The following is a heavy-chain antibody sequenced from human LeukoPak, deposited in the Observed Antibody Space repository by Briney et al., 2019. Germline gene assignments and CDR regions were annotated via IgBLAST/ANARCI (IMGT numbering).Heavy chain of an antibody. CDR3: ARSVEYYYYYMDV. CDR1: GYTFTSYD. D-gene: IGHD4-23*01. Sequence: EASVKVSCKASGYTFTSYDINWVRQATGQGLEWMGWINPNSGNTGYAQKFQGRVTITRNTSISTAYMELSSLRSEDTAVYYCARSVEYYYYYMDVWGKGTTVTVSS. CDR2: INPNSGNT. V-gene: IGHV1-8*01. J-gene: IGHJ6*03.